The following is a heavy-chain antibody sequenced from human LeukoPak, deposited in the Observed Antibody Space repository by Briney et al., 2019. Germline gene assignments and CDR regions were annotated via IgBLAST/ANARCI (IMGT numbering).Heavy chain of an antibody. D-gene: IGHD5-18*01. J-gene: IGHJ4*02. CDR3: AREVPYTLEVDH. CDR2: IYTRGST. CDR1: GGSISSGSYY. V-gene: IGHV4-61*02. Sequence: SETLSLTCTVSGGSISSGSYYWSWIRQPAGKGLEWIGRIYTRGSTNYNPSLKSRVTISVDTSKNQFSLKLSSVTAADTAVYYCAREVPYTLEVDHWGQGTLVTVSS.